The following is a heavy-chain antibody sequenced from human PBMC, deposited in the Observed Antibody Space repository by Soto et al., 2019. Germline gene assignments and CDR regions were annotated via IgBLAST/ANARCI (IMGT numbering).Heavy chain of an antibody. V-gene: IGHV4-30-2*01. Sequence: KPSETLSLTCAVSGGSISSGGYSWSWIRQPPGKGLEWIGYIYHSGSTYYNPSLKSRVTISVDRSKNQFSLKLSSVTAADTAVYYCARAVYSSSFFDYWGQGTLVTVSS. CDR1: GGSISSGGYS. D-gene: IGHD6-6*01. J-gene: IGHJ4*02. CDR3: ARAVYSSSFFDY. CDR2: IYHSGST.